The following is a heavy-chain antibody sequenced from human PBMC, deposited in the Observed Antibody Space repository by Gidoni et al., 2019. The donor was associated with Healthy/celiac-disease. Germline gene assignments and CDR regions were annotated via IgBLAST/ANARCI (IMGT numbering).Heavy chain of an antibody. Sequence: QITLKESGPPLVQPTQTLTLTCTFSGFSLSTSGVGVGWIRQPPGKALEWLALFYWDDDKRYSPSLKSRLTITKDTSKNQVVLTMTNMDPVDTATYYCAHSGHGDYEYYYYYGMDVWGQGTTVTVSS. CDR1: GFSLSTSGVG. J-gene: IGHJ6*02. V-gene: IGHV2-5*02. D-gene: IGHD4-17*01. CDR2: FYWDDDK. CDR3: AHSGHGDYEYYYYYGMDV.